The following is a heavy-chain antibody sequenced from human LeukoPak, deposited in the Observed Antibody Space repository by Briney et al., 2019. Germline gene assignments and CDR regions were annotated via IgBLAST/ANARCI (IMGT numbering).Heavy chain of an antibody. CDR3: AREWDATVHAVFDY. V-gene: IGHV1-18*01. D-gene: IGHD4-17*01. CDR2: ISAYNGNT. J-gene: IGHJ4*02. CDR1: GYTFTSYS. Sequence: GASVKVSCKASGYTFTSYSISWVRRAPGQGLEWMGWISAYNGNTNYAQKLQGRVTMTTDTSTSTAYMELRSLRSDDTAVYYCAREWDATVHAVFDYWGQGTLVTVSS.